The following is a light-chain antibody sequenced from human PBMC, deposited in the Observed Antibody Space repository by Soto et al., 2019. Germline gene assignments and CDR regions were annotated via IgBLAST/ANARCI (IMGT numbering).Light chain of an antibody. V-gene: IGKV1-5*03. CDR2: KAY. CDR3: QQYNSNPLT. Sequence: DIQMTHSPSTLSASVGDRVTIPCRASQSVSTWLAWYQQKPGKVPKLLIYKAYSLESGVPSRFSGSGSRTEFTLTISSLQPDDFATYYCQQYNSNPLTVGGGTKVETK. J-gene: IGKJ4*01. CDR1: QSVSTW.